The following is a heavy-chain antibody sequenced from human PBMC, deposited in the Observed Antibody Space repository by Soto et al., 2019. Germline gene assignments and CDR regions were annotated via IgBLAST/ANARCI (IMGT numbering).Heavy chain of an antibody. D-gene: IGHD3-22*01. CDR1: GYSFTSYW. V-gene: IGHV5-51*01. CDR2: IYPGDSDT. Sequence: PGESLKISCKGSGYSFTSYWIGWVRQMPGKGLEWMGIIYPGDSDTRYSPSFQGQVTISADKSISTAYLQWSSLKASDTAMYYCARPPYYYDSSGPITGVAFDIWGQGTMVTVSS. CDR3: ARPPYYYDSSGPITGVAFDI. J-gene: IGHJ3*02.